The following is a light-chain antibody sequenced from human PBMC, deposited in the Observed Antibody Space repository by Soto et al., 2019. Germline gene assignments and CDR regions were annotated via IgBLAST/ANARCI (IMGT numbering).Light chain of an antibody. CDR3: QQRNSYPLT. CDR2: AAS. Sequence: DIQLTQSASSLSASLGDRFTITCRASQGISTYLAWHQQKPGEAPKLLIYAASTLQSGVPARFSGSGSGTDFTLTISSLQPEDFATYYCQQRNSYPLTFGGGTKVDIK. J-gene: IGKJ4*01. CDR1: QGISTY. V-gene: IGKV1-9*01.